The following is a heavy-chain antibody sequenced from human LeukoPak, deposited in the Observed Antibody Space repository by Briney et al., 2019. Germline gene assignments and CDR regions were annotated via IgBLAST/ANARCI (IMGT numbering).Heavy chain of an antibody. Sequence: GGSLRLSCAASGFSFTNYWMHWVRQAPGKGLVWVSHINSDGSATRYADSVKGRFTISRDNAMNSLYLQMNSLRAEDTALYYCAKSTGMIVVDPDFDYWGQGTLVTVSS. CDR1: GFSFTNYW. CDR2: INSDGSAT. V-gene: IGHV3-74*01. J-gene: IGHJ4*02. D-gene: IGHD3-22*01. CDR3: AKSTGMIVVDPDFDY.